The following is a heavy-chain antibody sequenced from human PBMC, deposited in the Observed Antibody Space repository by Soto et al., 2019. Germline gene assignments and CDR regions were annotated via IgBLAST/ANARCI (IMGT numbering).Heavy chain of an antibody. D-gene: IGHD3-10*01. J-gene: IGHJ6*03. CDR3: ARDPPGSRNYYYYYFMDV. CDR2: INPSGGST. V-gene: IGHV1-46*03. Sequence: VTSVKVSCKASGYTFTSYYMHWVRQAPGQGLEWMGIINPSGGSTSYAQKFQGRVTMTRDTSTSTVYMELSSLRSEDTAVYYCARDPPGSRNYYYYYFMDVWGKGTTVTVSS. CDR1: GYTFTSYY.